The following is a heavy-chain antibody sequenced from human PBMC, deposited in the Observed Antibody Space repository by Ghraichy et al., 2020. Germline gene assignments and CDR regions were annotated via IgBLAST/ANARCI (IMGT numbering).Heavy chain of an antibody. CDR1: GGTFSSYA. V-gene: IGHV1-69*13. CDR3: ARELYSSSFHSRWFDP. J-gene: IGHJ5*02. CDR2: IIPIFGTA. D-gene: IGHD6-6*01. Sequence: SVKVSCKASGGTFSSYAISWVRQAPGQGLEWMGGIIPIFGTANYAQKFQGRVTITADESTSTAYMELSSLRSEDTAVYYCARELYSSSFHSRWFDPWGQGTLVTVSS.